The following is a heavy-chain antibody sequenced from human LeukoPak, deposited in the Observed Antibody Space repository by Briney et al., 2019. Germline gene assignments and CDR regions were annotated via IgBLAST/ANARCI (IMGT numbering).Heavy chain of an antibody. Sequence: GGSLRLSCAASGLTVTSNYMSWVRQAPGKGLEYVSVIYIDGTTYYAESVKGRFTVSRDNSKNTLYLQMNSLRVEDTAVYYCARSAAAEDYWGQGTLVTVSS. CDR3: ARSAAAEDY. CDR2: IYIDGTT. V-gene: IGHV3-53*01. D-gene: IGHD6-13*01. CDR1: GLTVTSNY. J-gene: IGHJ4*02.